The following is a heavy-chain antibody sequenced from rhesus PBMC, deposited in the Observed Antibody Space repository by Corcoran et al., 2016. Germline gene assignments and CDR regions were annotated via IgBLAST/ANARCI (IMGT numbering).Heavy chain of an antibody. J-gene: IGHJ4*01. CDR3: ARPYNWKIDF. CDR2: MNANKGRT. Sequence: QVQLQGSGPGLVKPSETLSLTCTVSGASINNYWWSWIRQSPGKGLEWIGQMNANKGRTVYSPYLKSRATISKDASKNQFSLNLRSVTAADTAIYYCARPYNWKIDFWGQGVLVTVSS. D-gene: IGHD1-26*01. V-gene: IGHV4-80*01. CDR1: GASINNYW.